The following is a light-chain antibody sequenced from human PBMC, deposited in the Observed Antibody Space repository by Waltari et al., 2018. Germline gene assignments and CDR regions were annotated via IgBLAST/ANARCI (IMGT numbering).Light chain of an antibody. J-gene: IGKJ2*01. CDR2: AAS. CDR3: QQYNNWPYT. V-gene: IGKV3-15*01. CDR1: QSMSNN. Sequence: DIVMTQSPTTLSVSPGETATLSCRASQSMSNNLAWYQQKPGQAPRLLIYAASTRPTAIPGRFSGSGSGTEFTLTISSLQSEDFAVYYCQQYNNWPYTFGQGTKLEIK.